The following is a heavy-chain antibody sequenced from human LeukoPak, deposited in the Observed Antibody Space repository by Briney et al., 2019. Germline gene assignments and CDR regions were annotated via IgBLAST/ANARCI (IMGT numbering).Heavy chain of an antibody. J-gene: IGHJ4*02. V-gene: IGHV1-8*01. CDR1: GYTFTSYD. CDR2: MNPNSGNT. D-gene: IGHD6-19*01. Sequence: ASVKVSCKASGYTFTSYDINWVRQATGQGLEWMGWMNPNSGNTGYAQKFQGRVTMTRNTSVSTAYMELSSLRSEDTAVYYCARGYKPGYSSGWSIFDYWGQGTLLTVSS. CDR3: ARGYKPGYSSGWSIFDY.